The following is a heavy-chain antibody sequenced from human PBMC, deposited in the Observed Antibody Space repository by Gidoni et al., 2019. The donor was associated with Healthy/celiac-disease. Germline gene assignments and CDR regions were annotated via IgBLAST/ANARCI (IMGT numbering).Heavy chain of an antibody. D-gene: IGHD2-21*02. CDR1: GGSISSGDYY. CDR3: ARYIVVVTATPYPAFDI. V-gene: IGHV4-30-4*01. J-gene: IGHJ3*02. CDR2: IYYSGST. Sequence: QVQLQESGPGLGKPSQTLSLTSTVSGGSISSGDYYWCWIRQPPGKGLAWIGYIYYSGSTYYNPSLKSRVTISVDTSKNQFSLKLISVTAADTAVYYCARYIVVVTATPYPAFDIWGQGTMVTVSS.